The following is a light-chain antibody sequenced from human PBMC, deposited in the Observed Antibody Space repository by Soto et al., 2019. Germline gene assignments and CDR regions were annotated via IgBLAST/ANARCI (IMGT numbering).Light chain of an antibody. CDR1: QTISNW. CDR3: HQYSSFLYT. J-gene: IGKJ2*01. CDR2: DAS. V-gene: IGKV1-5*01. Sequence: DIQMTQSPSTLSASVGDRVTITCRASQTISNWLAWYQQKPGKAPNLLIFDASTLESGVPSRFSGSGSGTEFTLTISSLQPDDFATYYCHQYSSFLYTFGQGTKLEIK.